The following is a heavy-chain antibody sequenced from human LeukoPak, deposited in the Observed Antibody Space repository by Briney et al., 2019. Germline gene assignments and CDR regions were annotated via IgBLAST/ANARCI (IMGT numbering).Heavy chain of an antibody. V-gene: IGHV3-21*01. CDR3: ARAAPTRTLIGSGADY. D-gene: IGHD3-22*01. CDR1: GFTFSSYS. Sequence: GGSLRLSCAASGFTFSSYSMNWVRQAPGKGLEWVSSISSSSYIYYADSVKGRFTISRDNAKNSLYLQMNSLRAEDTAVYYCARAAPTRTLIGSGADYWGQGTLVTVSS. J-gene: IGHJ4*02. CDR2: ISSSSYI.